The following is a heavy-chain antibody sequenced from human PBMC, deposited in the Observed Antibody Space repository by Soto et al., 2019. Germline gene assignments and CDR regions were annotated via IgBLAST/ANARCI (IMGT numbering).Heavy chain of an antibody. J-gene: IGHJ6*02. CDR2: ISYDGNTE. Sequence: QLAESGGGVIQPRRSLRLSCAASGFRFDNYAMHWVRRAPGKGLESVAIISYDGNTEYYADSVKGRFTVSRDNSKNTVYLQMSSLRGDDTAVYYCARGTDSGVWGQGTTVTVSS. CDR1: GFRFDNYA. CDR3: ARGTDSGV. V-gene: IGHV3-30-3*01. D-gene: IGHD1-1*01.